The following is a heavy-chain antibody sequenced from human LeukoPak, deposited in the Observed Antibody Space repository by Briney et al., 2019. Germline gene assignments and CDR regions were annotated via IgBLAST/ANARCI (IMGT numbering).Heavy chain of an antibody. CDR2: INHSGST. CDR3: ARSAGDFWSGGPVDGYKAALDY. Sequence: PSETLSLTCAVYGGSFSGYYWSWIRQPPGKGLEWIGEINHSGSTNYNPSLKSRVTISVDTSKNQFSLELSSVTAADTAVYYCARSAGDFWSGGPVDGYKAALDYWGQGTLVTVSS. J-gene: IGHJ4*02. CDR1: GGSFSGYY. V-gene: IGHV4-34*01. D-gene: IGHD3-3*01.